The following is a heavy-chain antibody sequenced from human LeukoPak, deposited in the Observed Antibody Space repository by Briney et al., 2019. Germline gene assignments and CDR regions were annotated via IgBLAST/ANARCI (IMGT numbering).Heavy chain of an antibody. D-gene: IGHD4-17*01. Sequence: ASVKVSCKASGYTFTSYGISWVRQAPGQGLEWMGWISAYNGNTNYAQKLQGRVTMTTDTSTSTAYMELRSLRSDDTAVYYCAREGSPDDYGDYVSMDYWGQGTLVTVSS. J-gene: IGHJ4*02. CDR2: ISAYNGNT. CDR1: GYTFTSYG. V-gene: IGHV1-18*01. CDR3: AREGSPDDYGDYVSMDY.